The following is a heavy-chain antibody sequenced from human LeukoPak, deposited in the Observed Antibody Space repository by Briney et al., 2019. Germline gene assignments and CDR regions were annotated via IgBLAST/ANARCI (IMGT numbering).Heavy chain of an antibody. J-gene: IGHJ4*02. CDR1: GYTFTSYG. D-gene: IGHD3-9*01. Sequence: ASVKVSCXASGYTFTSYGISWVRQAPGQGLEWMGWISAYNGNTNYAQKLQGRVTMTTDTSTSTAYMELRSLRSDDTAVYYCARISGSLRYFDWFHFDYWGQGTLVTVSS. V-gene: IGHV1-18*01. CDR2: ISAYNGNT. CDR3: ARISGSLRYFDWFHFDY.